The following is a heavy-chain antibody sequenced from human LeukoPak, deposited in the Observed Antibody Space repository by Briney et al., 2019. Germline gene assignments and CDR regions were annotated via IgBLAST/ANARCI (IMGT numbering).Heavy chain of an antibody. CDR2: IYYSGNT. D-gene: IGHD6-13*01. CDR3: ARGRGTSWYLDS. CDR1: GDSISSYY. J-gene: IGHJ4*02. V-gene: IGHV4-59*01. Sequence: SETLSLTCTVSGDSISSYYWNWIRQPPGEGLEWIGYIYYSGNTAYNPSLKSRVTISVDTSKNQFSLKWNSLTAADTAVYYCARGRGTSWYLDSWGQGTLVTVSS.